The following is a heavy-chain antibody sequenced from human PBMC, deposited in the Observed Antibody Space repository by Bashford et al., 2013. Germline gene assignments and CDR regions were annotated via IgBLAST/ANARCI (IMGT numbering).Heavy chain of an antibody. Sequence: SGPTLVKPTQTLTLTCTFSGFSLTTRGTCVNWIRQPPGKAPEWLARIDWDDEKHFRTSLKTRLTISKDTSKNLVVLTMTDMDPVDTATYYCVRQSSSTWFGYFDYWSQGTLVTVSS. D-gene: IGHD6-13*01. J-gene: IGHJ4*02. V-gene: IGHV2-70*11. CDR3: VRQSSSTWFGYFDY. CDR1: GFSLTTRGTC. CDR2: IDWDDEK.